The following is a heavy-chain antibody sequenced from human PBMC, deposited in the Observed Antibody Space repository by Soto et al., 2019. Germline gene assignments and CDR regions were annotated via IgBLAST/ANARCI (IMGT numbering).Heavy chain of an antibody. V-gene: IGHV1-46*03. J-gene: IGHJ5*02. CDR3: AISSLITIFFAFDP. CDR2: INPSGGST. Sequence: ASVKGSCKAAGYTFTSYYMHWVRQAPGQGLEWMGIINPSGGSTSYAQKFQGRVTMTRDTSTSTVYMELSSLRSEDTAVYYCAISSLITIFFAFDPWGQGTLVTVSS. D-gene: IGHD3-9*01. CDR1: GYTFTSYY.